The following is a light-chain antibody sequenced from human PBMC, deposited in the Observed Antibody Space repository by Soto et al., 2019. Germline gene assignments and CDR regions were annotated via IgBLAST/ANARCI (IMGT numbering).Light chain of an antibody. Sequence: QSALTQPASVSGSPGQSITISCTGTSSDVGGYNYGSWYQQHPGKAPKLMIYEVRNRPSGVSNRFSGSKSGNTASLTISGLQAEDEADYYCSSYTSSSTLVFGGGTKLTVL. CDR1: SSDVGGYNY. CDR3: SSYTSSSTLV. CDR2: EVR. V-gene: IGLV2-14*01. J-gene: IGLJ3*02.